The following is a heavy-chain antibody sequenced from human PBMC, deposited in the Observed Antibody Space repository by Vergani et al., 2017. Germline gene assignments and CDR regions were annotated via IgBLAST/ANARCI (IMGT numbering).Heavy chain of an antibody. J-gene: IGHJ6*03. CDR3: ARGQYRDYVSRYYYYMDV. V-gene: IGHV1-8*01. Sequence: QVQLVQSGAEVKKPGASVKVSCKASGYTFTSYDINWVRQATGQGLEWMGWMNPNSGNTGYAQKFQGRVTMTRNTYISTDYMELRSMRSEDTVVYYCARGQYRDYVSRYYYYMDVWGKGTTVTVSS. CDR1: GYTFTSYD. CDR2: MNPNSGNT. D-gene: IGHD4-17*01.